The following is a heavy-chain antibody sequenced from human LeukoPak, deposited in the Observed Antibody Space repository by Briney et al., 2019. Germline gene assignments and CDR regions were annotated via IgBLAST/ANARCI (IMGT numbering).Heavy chain of an antibody. CDR3: ARDRGIAVAGTGGYFDY. CDR1: GGSISSYY. CDR2: IYYSGST. Sequence: SETLSLTCTVSGGSISSYYWSWIRQPPGKGLEWIGSIYYSGSTYYNPSLKSRVTISVDTSKNQFSLKLSSVTAADTAVYYCARDRGIAVAGTGGYFDYWGQGTLVTVSS. J-gene: IGHJ4*02. D-gene: IGHD6-19*01. V-gene: IGHV4-59*12.